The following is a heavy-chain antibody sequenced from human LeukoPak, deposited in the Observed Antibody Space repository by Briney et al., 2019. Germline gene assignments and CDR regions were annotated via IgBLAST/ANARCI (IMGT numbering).Heavy chain of an antibody. CDR1: GFTFSSYE. CDR3: AREGSETDTPPAY. Sequence: GSLRLSCAASGFTFSSYEMNWVRQAPGKGLEWVSYISSSGSTIYYADSVKGRFTISRDNAKNSLYLQMNSLRAEDTAVYYCAREGSETDTPPAYWGQGTLVTVSS. CDR2: ISSSGSTI. V-gene: IGHV3-48*03. J-gene: IGHJ4*02. D-gene: IGHD1-1*01.